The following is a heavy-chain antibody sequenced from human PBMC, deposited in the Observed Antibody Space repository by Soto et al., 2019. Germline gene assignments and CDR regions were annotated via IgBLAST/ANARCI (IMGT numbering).Heavy chain of an antibody. CDR2: IYYSGST. V-gene: IGHV4-31*03. Sequence: SETLSLTCTVSGGSISSGGYYWSWIRQHPGKGLEWIGYIYYSGSTYYNTSLKSRVTISVDTSKNQFSLKLSSVTAADTAVYYCARERYSSGWYFNWFDPWGQGTLVTVSS. CDR3: ARERYSSGWYFNWFDP. D-gene: IGHD6-19*01. J-gene: IGHJ5*02. CDR1: GGSISSGGYY.